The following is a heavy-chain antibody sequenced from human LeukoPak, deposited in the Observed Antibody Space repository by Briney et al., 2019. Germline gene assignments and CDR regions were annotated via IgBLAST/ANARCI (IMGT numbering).Heavy chain of an antibody. D-gene: IGHD5-24*01. Sequence: GSLRLSCAASGFTFRSFEIHWVRQATGKGLEWVSAIGTAGDTYYPGSVKGRFTISRENAKNSLYLQMNSLRAEDTAVYYCARGGRRDGYNYPYDYWGQGTLVTVSS. CDR1: GFTFRSFE. CDR2: IGTAGDT. CDR3: ARGGRRDGYNYPYDY. V-gene: IGHV3-13*01. J-gene: IGHJ4*02.